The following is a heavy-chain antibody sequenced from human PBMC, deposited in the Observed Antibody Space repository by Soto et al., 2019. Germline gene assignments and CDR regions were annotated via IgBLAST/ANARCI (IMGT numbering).Heavy chain of an antibody. D-gene: IGHD6-6*01. V-gene: IGHV4-34*01. CDR3: ARGYWYSSSSRASNWFDP. CDR1: GGSFSGYY. J-gene: IGHJ5*02. Sequence: SETLSIACAVYGGSFSGYYWSWIRQPPGKGLEWIGEINHSGSTNYNPSLKSRVTISVDTSKNQFSLKLSSVTAADTAVYYCARGYWYSSSSRASNWFDPWGQGTMVTVSS. CDR2: INHSGST.